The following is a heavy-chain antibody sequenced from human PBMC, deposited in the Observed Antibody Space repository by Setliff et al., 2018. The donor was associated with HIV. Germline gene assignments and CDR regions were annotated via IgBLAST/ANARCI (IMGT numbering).Heavy chain of an antibody. D-gene: IGHD3-10*01. CDR1: GYSFTTYY. J-gene: IGHJ4*02. CDR3: ARAGSGSYYNAPHY. V-gene: IGHV5-51*01. CDR2: VYPRDSKA. Sequence: GESLKISCQGSGYSFTTYYIGWVRQMPGKGLEWMGLVYPRDSKAQYSPSFEGQVTFSVDTSISTAYLHWSSLKAADTAMDYCARAGSGSYYNAPHYWGQGTLVTVSS.